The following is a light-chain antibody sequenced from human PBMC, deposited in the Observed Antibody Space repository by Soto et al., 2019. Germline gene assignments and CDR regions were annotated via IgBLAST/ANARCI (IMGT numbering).Light chain of an antibody. CDR2: DAS. CDR3: QNPSAGIT. CDR1: QDVSDY. V-gene: IGKV3-11*01. J-gene: IGKJ5*01. Sequence: EIVLTQSPATLSLSPGERATLSCRASQDVSDYLAWYHQKPGQAPGLLIYDASKRATGIPARFSGSGSGTYLILTITRLGPEEEAVLSWQNPSAGITLSQGTRLQ.